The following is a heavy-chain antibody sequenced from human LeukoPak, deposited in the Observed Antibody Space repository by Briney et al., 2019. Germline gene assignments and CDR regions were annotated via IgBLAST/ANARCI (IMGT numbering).Heavy chain of an antibody. Sequence: GGSLRLSCAASGFTFSSYGMHWVRQAPGKGLEWVAFIRYDGSNKYYADSVKGRFTVSRDNSKNTLYLQMNSLRAEDTAVYYCAKHVGDCSSTSCYTGWFDPWGQGTLVTVSS. J-gene: IGHJ5*02. D-gene: IGHD2-2*02. CDR3: AKHVGDCSSTSCYTGWFDP. CDR1: GFTFSSYG. CDR2: IRYDGSNK. V-gene: IGHV3-30*02.